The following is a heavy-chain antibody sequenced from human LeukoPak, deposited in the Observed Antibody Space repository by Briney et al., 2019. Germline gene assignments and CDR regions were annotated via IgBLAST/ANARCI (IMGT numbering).Heavy chain of an antibody. CDR2: ISWSSNSV. D-gene: IGHD4-23*01. J-gene: IGHJ4*02. CDR1: GLSFDDYV. CDR3: ARDLTVGTPTPGH. Sequence: PGGSLRLSCVASGLSFDDYVMHWVRHAPGKGLEWVSFISWSSNSVAYADSVKGRFTISRDNAKNTLYLQMNSLRAEDTAVYYCARDLTVGTPTPGHWGQGTLVTVSS. V-gene: IGHV3-9*01.